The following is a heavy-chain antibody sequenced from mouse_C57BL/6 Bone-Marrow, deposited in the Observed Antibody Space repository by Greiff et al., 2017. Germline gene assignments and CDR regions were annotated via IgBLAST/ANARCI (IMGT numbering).Heavy chain of an antibody. V-gene: IGHV1-81*01. CDR1: GYTFTSYG. CDR3: ARKVYDGSSYAMDY. J-gene: IGHJ4*01. Sequence: VQVVESGAELARPGASVKLSCKASGYTFTSYGISWVKQSTGQGLEWIGEIYPRSGNTYYNEKFKGKATLTADKSSSTAYMELRSLTSEDSAVYFCARKVYDGSSYAMDYWGQGTSVTVSS. CDR2: IYPRSGNT. D-gene: IGHD1-1*01.